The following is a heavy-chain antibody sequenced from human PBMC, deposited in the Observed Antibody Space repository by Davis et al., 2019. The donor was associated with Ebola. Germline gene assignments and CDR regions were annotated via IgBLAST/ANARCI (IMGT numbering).Heavy chain of an antibody. CDR1: GSTFSSYG. V-gene: IGHV3-30*18. CDR2: ISYDGSNK. Sequence: SLSLSCAVSGSTFSSYGMHWVRHAPGKGLEWVAAISYDGSNKYYADSVKGRLSASRDNSKNTVYLQMHSLRVEDTAIYYCAKENYAVTIMVGAFDIWGQGTVVTVSS. CDR3: AKENYAVTIMVGAFDI. J-gene: IGHJ3*02. D-gene: IGHD4-17*01.